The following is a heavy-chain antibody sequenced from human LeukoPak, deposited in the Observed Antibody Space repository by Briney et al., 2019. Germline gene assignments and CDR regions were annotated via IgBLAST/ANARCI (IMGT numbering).Heavy chain of an antibody. J-gene: IGHJ4*02. CDR2: ISSSSSYI. Sequence: GGSLRLSCAASGFTFSSYSMNWVRQAPGKGLEWVSSISSSSSYIYYADSVKGRFTISRDNAKNSLYLQMNSLRAEDTAVYYCARVRRGYSGYAFDYWGQGTLVTVCS. V-gene: IGHV3-21*01. CDR3: ARVRRGYSGYAFDY. CDR1: GFTFSSYS. D-gene: IGHD5-12*01.